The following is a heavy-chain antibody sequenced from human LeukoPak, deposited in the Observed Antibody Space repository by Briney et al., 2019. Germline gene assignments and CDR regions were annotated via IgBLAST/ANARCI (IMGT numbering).Heavy chain of an antibody. CDR2: INQDGSEK. D-gene: IGHD6-13*01. J-gene: IGHJ6*02. V-gene: IGHV3-7*04. Sequence: QPGGSLRLSCAASGFTYSSYWMSWVRQAPGKGLEWVANINQDGSEKYYVDSVKGRFTISRDNAKNSLYLQMNSLRAEDTAVYYCARDRSTSWYYYYYYGMDVWGQGTTVTVSS. CDR3: ARDRSTSWYYYYYYGMDV. CDR1: GFTYSSYW.